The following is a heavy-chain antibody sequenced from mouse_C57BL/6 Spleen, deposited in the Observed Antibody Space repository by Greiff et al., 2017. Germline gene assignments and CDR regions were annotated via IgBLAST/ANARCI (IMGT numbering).Heavy chain of an antibody. CDR3: ARRSYGSSYVFDY. V-gene: IGHV5-17*01. Sequence: EVQLVESGGGLVKPGGSLKLSCAASGFTFSDYGMHWVRQAPEKGLEWVAYISSGSSTIYYADTVKGRFTISRDHAKNTLFLQMTSLRSEDTAMYYCARRSYGSSYVFDYWGQGTTLTVSS. D-gene: IGHD1-1*01. CDR1: GFTFSDYG. J-gene: IGHJ2*01. CDR2: ISSGSSTI.